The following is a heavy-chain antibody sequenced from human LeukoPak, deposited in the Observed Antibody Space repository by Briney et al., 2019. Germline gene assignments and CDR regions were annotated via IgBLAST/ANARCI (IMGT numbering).Heavy chain of an antibody. CDR3: ASLSPPRYYYYYYMDV. CDR1: GYTLTELS. CDR2: FDPEDGET. J-gene: IGHJ6*03. Sequence: ASVKVSRKVSGYTLTELSMHWVRQAPGTGLEWMGGFDPEDGETIYAQKFQGRVTMTEDTSTDTAYMELSSLRSEDTAVYYCASLSPPRYYYYYYMDVWGKGTTVTVSS. V-gene: IGHV1-24*01.